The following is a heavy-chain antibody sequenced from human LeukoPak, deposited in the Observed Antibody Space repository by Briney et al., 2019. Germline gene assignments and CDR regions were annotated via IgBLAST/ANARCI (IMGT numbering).Heavy chain of an antibody. CDR1: GFTFSSYA. J-gene: IGHJ5*02. CDR2: ISAGGGSI. V-gene: IGHV3-23*01. CDR3: TKDFAVASYNWFDP. D-gene: IGHD6-19*01. Sequence: GGSLRLSCTASGFTFSSYALSWVRQAPGKGLEWVSLISAGGGSIYYIDSVKGRFIISRDNSKNTLYLQMNSLRVEDTAVYYCTKDFAVASYNWFDPWGQGTLDTVSS.